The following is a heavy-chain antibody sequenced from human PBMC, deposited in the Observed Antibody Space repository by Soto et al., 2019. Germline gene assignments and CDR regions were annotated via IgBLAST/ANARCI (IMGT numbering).Heavy chain of an antibody. Sequence: SETLSLTCTVSNDSISSYYWSWIRQPPGKGLEWIGYVYYSGSTNYNPSLKSRVTISVDTSKNRVSLNLTSLTAADTAIYYCARANWYSEYWGQGTLVTVSS. V-gene: IGHV4-59*01. CDR1: NDSISSYY. J-gene: IGHJ4*02. D-gene: IGHD7-27*01. CDR2: VYYSGST. CDR3: ARANWYSEY.